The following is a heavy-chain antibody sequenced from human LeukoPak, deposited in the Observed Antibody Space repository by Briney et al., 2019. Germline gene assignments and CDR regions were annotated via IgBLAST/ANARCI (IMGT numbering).Heavy chain of an antibody. CDR3: ARGTTKYSSSDWFDP. CDR1: GYTFTSYD. Sequence: ASVKVSCKASGYTFTSYDINWVRRATGQGLEWMGWMNPNSGNTGYAQKFQGRVTMTRNTSISTAHMELSSLRSEDTAVYYCARGTTKYSSSDWFDPWGQGTLVTVSS. D-gene: IGHD6-13*01. J-gene: IGHJ5*02. CDR2: MNPNSGNT. V-gene: IGHV1-8*01.